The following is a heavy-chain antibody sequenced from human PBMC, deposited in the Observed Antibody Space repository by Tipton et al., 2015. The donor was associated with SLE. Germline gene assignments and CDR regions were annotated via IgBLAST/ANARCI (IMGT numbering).Heavy chain of an antibody. J-gene: IGHJ2*01. Sequence: TLSLTCTVSGGSISSSSYYWGWIRQPPGKGLEWIGSIYHTGNTYYNPSLKSRVTISVDTSKNQFSLKLSSVTAADTAVYYCVRVAGGLLLSGYFDLWGRGTLVTVSS. D-gene: IGHD1-26*01. CDR3: VRVAGGLLLSGYFDL. V-gene: IGHV4-39*07. CDR1: GGSISSSSYY. CDR2: IYHTGNT.